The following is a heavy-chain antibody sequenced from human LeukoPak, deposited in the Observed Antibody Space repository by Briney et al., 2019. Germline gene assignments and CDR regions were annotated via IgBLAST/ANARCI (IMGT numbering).Heavy chain of an antibody. V-gene: IGHV1-2*02. D-gene: IGHD6-19*01. CDR1: RYTFTRYY. CDR2: INPNNGGT. CDR3: ARGYSSPVPNFDY. J-gene: IGHJ4*02. Sequence: GASVKVLCEASRYTFTRYYMHWVRQATGQGLEWMGWINPNNGGTSYAQKFQGRVTMTRDTSITTAYMELPSLTSDDTAVYYCARGYSSPVPNFDYWGQGTLVTVSS.